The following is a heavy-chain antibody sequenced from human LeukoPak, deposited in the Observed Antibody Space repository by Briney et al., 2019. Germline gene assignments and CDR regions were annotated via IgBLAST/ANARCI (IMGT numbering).Heavy chain of an antibody. D-gene: IGHD2-15*01. Sequence: GGSLRLSCAASGFTSSSYAMSWVRQAPGKGLEWVSAISGSGGSTYYADSVKGRFTISRDNYMHTLYLQMSSLRADDTAVYYCAKGKLGYCSGGSCYSFDYWGQGTLVTVSS. CDR2: ISGSGGST. V-gene: IGHV3-23*01. J-gene: IGHJ4*02. CDR1: GFTSSSYA. CDR3: AKGKLGYCSGGSCYSFDY.